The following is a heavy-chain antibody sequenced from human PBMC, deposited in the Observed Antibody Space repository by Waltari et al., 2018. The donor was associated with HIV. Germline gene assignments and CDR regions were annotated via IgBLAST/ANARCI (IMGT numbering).Heavy chain of an antibody. V-gene: IGHV3-53*05. CDR1: NFSVGNNF. D-gene: IGHD3-16*01. Sequence: VETGGTVIRPGGSLRLSCSPLNFSVGNNFVTWLRLAPGRTLEWVSSIYMDDTTHYADSVKGRFTISRDKFRNTVHLLMNFLLFDDTATYFCVKGVRYYGPWGQGTPVTDSS. CDR2: IYMDDTT. CDR3: VKGVRYYGP. J-gene: IGHJ5*02.